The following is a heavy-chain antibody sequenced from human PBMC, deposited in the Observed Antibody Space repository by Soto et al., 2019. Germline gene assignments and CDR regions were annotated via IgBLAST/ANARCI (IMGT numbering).Heavy chain of an antibody. CDR1: GFTFSNYA. CDR2: IASDGNDK. Sequence: QVQLVESGGGVVQPGRSLKLSCAASGFTFSNYAIHWVRQAPGKGLEWVAVIASDGNDKRYADSVKGRFTISRDNSKNTVCLQMNSLRGEDTAVYYCAKDGAIAADVDFFDYWGQGSLVTVSA. CDR3: AKDGAIAADVDFFDY. J-gene: IGHJ4*02. V-gene: IGHV3-30*18. D-gene: IGHD6-13*01.